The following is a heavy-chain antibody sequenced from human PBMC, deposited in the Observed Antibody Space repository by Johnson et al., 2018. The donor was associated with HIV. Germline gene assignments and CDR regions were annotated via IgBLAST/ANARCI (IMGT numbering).Heavy chain of an antibody. CDR1: GFTFTHYA. CDR3: ARGANFWSANDAFDI. J-gene: IGHJ3*02. CDR2: ISYDGSNK. D-gene: IGHD3-3*01. V-gene: IGHV3-30*04. Sequence: QVQLVESGGGVVQPGRSLRLSCAASGFTFTHYAMDWVRQAPGKGLEWVAVISYDGSNKYYAVSVKGRFTIYRDNSKNTLYLQMNSLKTEDTAVCYCARGANFWSANDAFDIWGQGTMVTVSS.